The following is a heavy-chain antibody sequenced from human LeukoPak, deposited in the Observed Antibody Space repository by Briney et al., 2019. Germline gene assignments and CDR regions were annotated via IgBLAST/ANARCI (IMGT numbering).Heavy chain of an antibody. CDR3: TRDPPSSGWSFDY. CDR2: IYIDGTT. V-gene: IGHV3-53*01. D-gene: IGHD6-19*01. Sequence: GGSLRLSCAASGFIVSHNYMTWVRQAPGRGLEWISVIYIDGTTYYADSVKGRFTISRDNSMNTVDLRMNNLRAEDTAVYYCTRDPPSSGWSFDYWGQGTLVTVSS. CDR1: GFIVSHNY. J-gene: IGHJ4*02.